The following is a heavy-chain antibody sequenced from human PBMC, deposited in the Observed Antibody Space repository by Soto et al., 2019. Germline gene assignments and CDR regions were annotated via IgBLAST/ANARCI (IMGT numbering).Heavy chain of an antibody. CDR3: ASGERGYYYYGMDV. CDR2: IIPIFGTA. CDR1: GGTFSSYA. V-gene: IGHV1-69*12. D-gene: IGHD3-10*01. J-gene: IGHJ6*02. Sequence: QVQLVQSGAEVKKPGSSVKVSCKASGGTFSSYAISWVRQAPGQALEWLGGIIPIFGTANYAQKYQGRITINADHSTSTADMEPSSLRSEDTAVYYCASGERGYYYYGMDVWGQGTTVAVCS.